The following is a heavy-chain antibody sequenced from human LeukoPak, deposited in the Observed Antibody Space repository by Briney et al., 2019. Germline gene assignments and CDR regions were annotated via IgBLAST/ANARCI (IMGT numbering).Heavy chain of an antibody. CDR2: NSGSGGST. V-gene: IGHV3-23*01. J-gene: IGHJ4*02. CDR3: AKGPRAYCSGGSCLFDY. D-gene: IGHD2-15*01. CDR1: GFTFSSYA. Sequence: GGSLRLSCAASGFTFSSYAMSWVRQAPGKGLEWVSANSGSGGSTYYADSVKGRFTISRDNSKNTLYLQMNSLRAEDTAVYYCAKGPRAYCSGGSCLFDYWGQGTLVTVSS.